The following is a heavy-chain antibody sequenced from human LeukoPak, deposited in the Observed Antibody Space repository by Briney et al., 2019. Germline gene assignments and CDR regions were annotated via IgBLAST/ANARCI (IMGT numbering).Heavy chain of an antibody. CDR2: IYYSGNT. D-gene: IGHD3-22*01. CDR1: GGSISSSTYY. J-gene: IGHJ3*02. Sequence: SETLSLTCTVSGGSISSSTYYWGWIRQPPGKGLEWIGSIYYSGNTYYNPSLKSRVTISVDTSKNQFSLKLSSVTAADTAVYYCARHAYYYDRSGSYEAFDIWGQGTMVTVSS. V-gene: IGHV4-39*01. CDR3: ARHAYYYDRSGSYEAFDI.